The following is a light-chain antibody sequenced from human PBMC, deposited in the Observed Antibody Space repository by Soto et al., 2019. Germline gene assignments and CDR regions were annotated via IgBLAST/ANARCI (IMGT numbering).Light chain of an antibody. V-gene: IGKV3D-15*01. J-gene: IGKJ5*01. CDR2: GAS. Sequence: EIVLTQSPGTLSLSPGERATLSCRARQSVSYYLVWYQQKPGQAPRLLIYGASRRATGIPVRFSGSGFGTEFTLTISSLQSEDFAVYYCQQYKNWPLFGQGTRLEIK. CDR3: QQYKNWPL. CDR1: QSVSYY.